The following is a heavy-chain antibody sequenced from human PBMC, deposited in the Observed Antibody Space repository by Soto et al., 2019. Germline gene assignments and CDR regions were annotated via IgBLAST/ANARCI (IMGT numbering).Heavy chain of an antibody. D-gene: IGHD3-10*01. CDR1: GGSISSYY. V-gene: IGHV4-59*01. J-gene: IGHJ4*02. Sequence: PSETLSLTCTVSGGSISSYYWSWIRQPPGKGLEWIGYIYYSGSTNYNPSLKSRVNISEDTSKNQFSLKLSSVTAADTAVYYCARLTYYYGSGNIDYWGQGTLVTVSS. CDR3: ARLTYYYGSGNIDY. CDR2: IYYSGST.